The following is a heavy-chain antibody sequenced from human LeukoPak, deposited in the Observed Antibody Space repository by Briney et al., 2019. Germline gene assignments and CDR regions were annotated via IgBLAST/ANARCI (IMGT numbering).Heavy chain of an antibody. CDR2: INSDGSST. Sequence: GGSLRLSCAASGFTFSSYWLHWVRQAPGKGLVWVSRINSDGSSTSYADSVKGRFTISRDNAKNTLYVQMNSLRAEDTAVYYCARASSSWSTRVSWFDPWGQGTLVTVSS. D-gene: IGHD6-13*01. CDR3: ARASSSWSTRVSWFDP. V-gene: IGHV3-74*01. J-gene: IGHJ5*02. CDR1: GFTFSSYW.